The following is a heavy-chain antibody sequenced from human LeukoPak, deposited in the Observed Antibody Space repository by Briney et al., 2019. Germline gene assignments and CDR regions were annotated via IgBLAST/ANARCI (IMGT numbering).Heavy chain of an antibody. V-gene: IGHV3-11*03. CDR2: ISSSSSYI. Sequence: GGSLRLSCAASGFTFSDYYMSWIRQAPGKGLEWVSSISSSSSYIYYADSVKGRFTISRDNARNSLYLQMNNLRVEDTAVYYCAKFLTGYYATDYWGQGTLVTVSS. CDR3: AKFLTGYYATDY. J-gene: IGHJ4*02. CDR1: GFTFSDYY. D-gene: IGHD3-9*01.